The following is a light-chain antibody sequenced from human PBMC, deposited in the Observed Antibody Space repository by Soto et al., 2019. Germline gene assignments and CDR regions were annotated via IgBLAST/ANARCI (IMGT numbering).Light chain of an antibody. CDR3: QQADTFPIT. V-gene: IGKV1-39*01. CDR2: AAS. Sequence: DIQMTQSPSSLSASVGDRVTITCRASQSISSYLNWYQQKPGKAPKLLIYAASSLQSGVPSRFSGSGFGTDFTLTISSLQPEDSAIYYCQQADTFPITFGQGTR. J-gene: IGKJ5*01. CDR1: QSISSY.